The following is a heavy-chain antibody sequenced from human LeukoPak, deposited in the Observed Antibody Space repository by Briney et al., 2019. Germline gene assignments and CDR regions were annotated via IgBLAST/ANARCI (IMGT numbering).Heavy chain of an antibody. CDR3: ARDPIRYCSSTSCSNYGMDV. V-gene: IGHV4-34*01. J-gene: IGHJ6*02. CDR1: GGSFSGYY. D-gene: IGHD2-2*01. CDR2: INHSGST. Sequence: SETLSLTCAVYGGSFSGYYWSWIRQPPGKGLEWIGEINHSGSTNYNPSLKSRVTISVDTSKNQFSLKLSSVTAADTAVYYCARDPIRYCSSTSCSNYGMDVWGQGTTVTVSS.